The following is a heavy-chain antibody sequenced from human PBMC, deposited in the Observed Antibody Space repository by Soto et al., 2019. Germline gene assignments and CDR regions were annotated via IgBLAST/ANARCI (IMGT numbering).Heavy chain of an antibody. J-gene: IGHJ4*02. V-gene: IGHV1-8*01. CDR1: GYTFTSYD. D-gene: IGHD3-9*01. CDR2: MNPNSGNT. Sequence: ASVKVSCKASGYTFTSYDINWVRQATGQGLEWMGWMNPNSGNTGYAQKFQGRVTMTRNTFISTAYMELSSLRSEDTAVYYCARGIWTDMNFDYWGQGTLVTVSS. CDR3: ARGIWTDMNFDY.